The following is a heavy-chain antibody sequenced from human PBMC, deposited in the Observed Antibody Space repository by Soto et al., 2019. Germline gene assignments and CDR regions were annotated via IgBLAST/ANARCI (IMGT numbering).Heavy chain of an antibody. J-gene: IGHJ4*01. CDR3: VKAFKAYTVTTDFEH. Sequence: HLVESGGGLVQPGRSLRLSCVASGLSIDDSAMHWVRQVPGKGLEWVSGISWNSGRIGYADSVKGRFTSSRDNAKSSLYLQMDSRIPEDTALYYCVKAFKAYTVTTDFEHWGRGALVTVSS. CDR1: GLSIDDSA. V-gene: IGHV3-9*01. D-gene: IGHD4-17*01. CDR2: ISWNSGRI.